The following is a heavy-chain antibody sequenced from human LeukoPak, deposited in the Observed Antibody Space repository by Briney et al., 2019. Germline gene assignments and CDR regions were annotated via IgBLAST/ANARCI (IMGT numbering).Heavy chain of an antibody. CDR3: ARIYNSGYHHDAFDI. V-gene: IGHV4-59*01. D-gene: IGHD3-22*01. Sequence: SETLSLTCTVSGGSISSYYWNWIRQPPGKGLEWIGYIFYNGNTNYNPSLESRVTISVDTSKNQFSLKLSSVTAADTAMYYCARIYNSGYHHDAFDIWGQGTMVTVSS. CDR2: IFYNGNT. CDR1: GGSISSYY. J-gene: IGHJ3*02.